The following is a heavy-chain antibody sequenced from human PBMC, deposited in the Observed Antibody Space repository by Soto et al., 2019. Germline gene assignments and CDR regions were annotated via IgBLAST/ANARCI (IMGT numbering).Heavy chain of an antibody. D-gene: IGHD1-7*01. J-gene: IGHJ6*03. CDR3: AGTTPPYWSTMAV. V-gene: IGHV6-1*01. CDR1: GDSVSSNSAA. CDR2: TYYRSRWYN. Sequence: SQTLSLTCAISGDSVSSNSAAWNWIRQSPSRGLEWLGRTYYRSRWYNDYAVSVRSRITVNPDTSKNQFSLQLTSVTPEDTAVYYCAGTTPPYWSTMAVWEKGTTVTVPS.